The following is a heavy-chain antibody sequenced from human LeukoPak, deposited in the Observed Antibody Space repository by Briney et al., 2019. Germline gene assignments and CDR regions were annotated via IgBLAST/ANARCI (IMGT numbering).Heavy chain of an antibody. CDR2: VDISGGT. Sequence: GGSLRLSCAASGFTFSNYAMRWVRQAPGKGLEWVSSVDISGGTYYPDSVEGRFTISRDIAKNTVYLQMNSLRVEDTALYYCAKRCSSTSCPHFYFDYWGQGTLVTVSS. D-gene: IGHD2-2*01. CDR3: AKRCSSTSCPHFYFDY. V-gene: IGHV3-23*01. J-gene: IGHJ4*02. CDR1: GFTFSNYA.